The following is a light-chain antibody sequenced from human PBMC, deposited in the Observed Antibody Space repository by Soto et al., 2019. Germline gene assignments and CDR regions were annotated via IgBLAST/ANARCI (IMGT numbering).Light chain of an antibody. CDR3: QPRTNWPPVFT. CDR2: DAS. CDR1: QSVGTY. V-gene: IGKV3-11*01. J-gene: IGKJ3*01. Sequence: EVVLTQSPATLSLSPGERATLSCRASQSVGTYLAWYQQKAGKAPRLLIYDASNRASGIPARFSGSGSGTDFTLTISSLEPEDFAVYYCQPRTNWPPVFTFGPGTKVDFK.